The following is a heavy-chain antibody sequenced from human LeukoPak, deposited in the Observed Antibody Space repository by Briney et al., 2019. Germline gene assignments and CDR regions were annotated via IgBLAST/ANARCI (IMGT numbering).Heavy chain of an antibody. CDR2: IYHSGST. V-gene: IGHV4-59*01. Sequence: PSETLSLTCTVSGGSISGYQWSWIPQAPGKGLEWIGYIYHSGSTNYNPSLKSRVTISVDTSKNQFSLKLSSVTAADTAVYYCARVGDWNDLVYWGQGTLVTVSS. CDR1: GGSISGYQ. J-gene: IGHJ4*02. D-gene: IGHD1-1*01. CDR3: ARVGDWNDLVY.